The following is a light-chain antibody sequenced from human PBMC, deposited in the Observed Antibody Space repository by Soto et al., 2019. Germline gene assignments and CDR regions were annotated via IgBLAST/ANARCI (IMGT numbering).Light chain of an antibody. CDR1: SSDVGGYDY. J-gene: IGLJ1*01. CDR2: EVT. Sequence: QSVLTQPASVSGSPGQSITISCTGTSSDVGGYDYVSWYQQHPGKAPKLMIYEVTNRASGVSNRCSGSKSGNTASLTISGLQAEDETDDYCSTYTSSTTRVFGTGTKLTVL. CDR3: STYTSSTTRV. V-gene: IGLV2-14*01.